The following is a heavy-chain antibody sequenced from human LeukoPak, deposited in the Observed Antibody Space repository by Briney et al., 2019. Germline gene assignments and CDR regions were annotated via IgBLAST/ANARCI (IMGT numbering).Heavy chain of an antibody. CDR2: ISAYNGNT. Sequence: ASVTVSCKASGYTFTSYGISWVRQAPGQGLEWMGWISAYNGNTNYAQKLQGRVTMTTDTSTSTAYMELRSLRSDDTAVYYCARDLPLYYDILTGYYRRHNQVFDYWGQGTLVTVSS. D-gene: IGHD3-9*01. CDR1: GYTFTSYG. J-gene: IGHJ4*02. V-gene: IGHV1-18*01. CDR3: ARDLPLYYDILTGYYRRHNQVFDY.